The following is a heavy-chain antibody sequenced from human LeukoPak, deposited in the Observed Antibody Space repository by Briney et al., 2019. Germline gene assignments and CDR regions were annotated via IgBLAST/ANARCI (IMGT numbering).Heavy chain of an antibody. Sequence: GGSLRLSCAASGFTFSSYWMHWVRHAPGKGLVWVSRINSDGSSTSYADSVKGRFTISRDYAKNTLYLQMNSLRAEDTAVYYCARDPAGYCNGGSCYGEYYYFDYWGRGTLVTVSS. V-gene: IGHV3-74*01. CDR2: INSDGSST. CDR3: ARDPAGYCNGGSCYGEYYYFDY. CDR1: GFTFSSYW. D-gene: IGHD2-15*01. J-gene: IGHJ4*02.